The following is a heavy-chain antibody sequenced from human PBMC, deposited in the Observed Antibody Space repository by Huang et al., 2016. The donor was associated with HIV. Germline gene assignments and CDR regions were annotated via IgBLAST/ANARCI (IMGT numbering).Heavy chain of an antibody. Sequence: QVRLQQWGARLLKPSETLSLKCAVYGGSFSDYYWTWIRQSPGTGLEWIGEVNHLGHSTYNPTLRSRVTISADTSKKQFSRNLTSVTAADTAVYYGARPRMTEVSSDSTWNYFDYWGQGTLVIVSS. D-gene: IGHD1-1*01. V-gene: IGHV4-34*02. CDR2: VNHLGHS. CDR1: GGSFSDYY. CDR3: ARPRMTEVSSDSTWNYFDY. J-gene: IGHJ4*02.